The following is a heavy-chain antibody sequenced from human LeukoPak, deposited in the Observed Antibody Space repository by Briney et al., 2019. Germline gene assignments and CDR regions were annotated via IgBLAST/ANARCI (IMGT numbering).Heavy chain of an antibody. D-gene: IGHD1-26*01. CDR2: IYHSGST. Sequence: SETLSLTCAVSGGSISSSINWWSWVRQPPGKGLEWIGEIYHSGSTYYNPSLKSRVTISVDTSKNQFSLKLRSVTAADTAVYYCARQWPTAFDYWGQGTLVTVSS. CDR1: GGSISSSINW. V-gene: IGHV4-39*01. CDR3: ARQWPTAFDY. J-gene: IGHJ4*02.